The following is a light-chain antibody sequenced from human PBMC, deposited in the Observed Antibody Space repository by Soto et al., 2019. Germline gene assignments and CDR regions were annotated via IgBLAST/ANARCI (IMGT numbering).Light chain of an antibody. CDR1: QSVSSSY. V-gene: IGKV3-20*01. CDR3: QQYGSAPYA. Sequence: EIVLTQSPGTLSLSPGERATLSCRASQSVSSSYLAWYQQKPGQAPRPLIYGASTRATGIPDRFSGSGSGTDFTLTISRLEQEDFAVYYCQQYGSAPYAFGQGTKLEIK. J-gene: IGKJ2*01. CDR2: GAS.